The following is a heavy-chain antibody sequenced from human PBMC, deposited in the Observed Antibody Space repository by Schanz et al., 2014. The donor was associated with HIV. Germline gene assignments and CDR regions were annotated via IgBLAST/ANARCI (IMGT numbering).Heavy chain of an antibody. CDR1: GFTFYTYA. CDR3: ARESTGSRTPYDY. J-gene: IGHJ4*02. Sequence: EVQLLESGGGLVQPGKSLRLSCAASGFTFYTYAMTWVRQAPGKGLEWVSSISRSGSYIYYADSVKGRFTISRDNAKNSLYLQMSSLRAEDTALYYCARESTGSRTPYDYWGQGTLVTVSS. V-gene: IGHV3-21*01. CDR2: ISRSGSYI.